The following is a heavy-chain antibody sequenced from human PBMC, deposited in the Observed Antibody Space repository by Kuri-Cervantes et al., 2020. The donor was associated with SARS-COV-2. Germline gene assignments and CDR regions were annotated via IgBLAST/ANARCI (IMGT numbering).Heavy chain of an antibody. Sequence: GGSLRLSCAASGFILSRYWMTWVRQAPGKGLEWAANINQDGSGKYYVDSVKGRFALSRDNAKNSLYLQMNSLRAEDTAVYYCGRDRVGVHDYWGQGTLVTVSS. CDR2: INQDGSGK. D-gene: IGHD2-21*01. CDR3: GRDRVGVHDY. J-gene: IGHJ4*02. V-gene: IGHV3-7*01. CDR1: GFILSRYW.